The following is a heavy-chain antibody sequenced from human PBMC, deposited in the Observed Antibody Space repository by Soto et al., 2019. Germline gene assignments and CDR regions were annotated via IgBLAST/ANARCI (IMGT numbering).Heavy chain of an antibody. D-gene: IGHD3-22*01. CDR1: GYTFSSYD. CDR2: MNPNSGNT. CDR3: ARLLPYDSSGYVGFDY. Sequence: GASVKVSCKASGYTFSSYDINWVRQATGQGLEWMGWMNPNSGNTGYAQKFQGRVTMTRNTSIRTAYMELSSLRSADTAVYYCARLLPYDSSGYVGFDYWGQGTLVTVSS. J-gene: IGHJ4*02. V-gene: IGHV1-8*01.